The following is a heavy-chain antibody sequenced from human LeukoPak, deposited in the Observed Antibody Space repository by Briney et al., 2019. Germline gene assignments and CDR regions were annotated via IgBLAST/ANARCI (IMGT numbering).Heavy chain of an antibody. D-gene: IGHD6-13*01. CDR2: ISSSSSYI. Sequence: GGSLRLSCAASGFTFSSYSMNWVRQAPGKGLEWVSSISSSSSYIYYADSVKGRFTISRDNAKNSLYLQMNSLRAEDTAVYYCARVKAAAGLAFDYWGQGTLVTVSS. V-gene: IGHV3-21*01. CDR3: ARVKAAAGLAFDY. CDR1: GFTFSSYS. J-gene: IGHJ4*02.